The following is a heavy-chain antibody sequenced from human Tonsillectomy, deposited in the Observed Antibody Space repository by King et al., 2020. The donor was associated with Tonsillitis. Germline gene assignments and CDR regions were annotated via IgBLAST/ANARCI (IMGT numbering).Heavy chain of an antibody. D-gene: IGHD3-22*01. V-gene: IGHV3-23*04. CDR3: AKGAPSITMIVVVTDAFDI. Sequence: VQLVESGGGLVQPGGSLRLSCAASGFTFSSYAMSLVRQAPVKGLEWVSAISGSVGRTYYADAVKGRFTISRDNSKNTLYLQMNSLRAEDTAVYYCAKGAPSITMIVVVTDAFDIWGQGTMVTVSS. J-gene: IGHJ3*02. CDR1: GFTFSSYA. CDR2: ISGSVGRT.